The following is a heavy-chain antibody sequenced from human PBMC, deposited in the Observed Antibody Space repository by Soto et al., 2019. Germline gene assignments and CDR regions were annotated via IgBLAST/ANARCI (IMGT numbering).Heavy chain of an antibody. CDR1: GFSLSTSGVG. Sequence: QITLKESGPTLVKPTQTLTLTCTFSGFSLSTSGVGVGWIRQPPGKALEWLALIYWDDDKRYSPSLKSRLTITXXTXKXPVVLTMTNMDPVDTATYYCAHRPDSSSWSWYYFDYWGQGTLVTVSS. V-gene: IGHV2-5*02. J-gene: IGHJ4*02. CDR2: IYWDDDK. CDR3: AHRPDSSSWSWYYFDY. D-gene: IGHD6-13*01.